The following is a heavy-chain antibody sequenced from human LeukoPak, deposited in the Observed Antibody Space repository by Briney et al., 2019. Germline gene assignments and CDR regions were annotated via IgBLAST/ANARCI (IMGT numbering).Heavy chain of an antibody. V-gene: IGHV3-21*01. J-gene: IGHJ4*02. CDR2: ISSSSSYI. CDR1: GFTFSSYS. D-gene: IGHD3-10*01. CDR3: ARGSYGSGSYEGPFDY. Sequence: GGSLRLSCAASGFTFSSYSMNWVRQAPGKGLEWVSSISSSSSYIYYADSVKGRFTISRDNSKNTLYLQMNSLRAEDTAVYYCARGSYGSGSYEGPFDYWGQGTLVTVSS.